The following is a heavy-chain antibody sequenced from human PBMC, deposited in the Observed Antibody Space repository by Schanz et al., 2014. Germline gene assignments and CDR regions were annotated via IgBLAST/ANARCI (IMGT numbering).Heavy chain of an antibody. D-gene: IGHD1-26*01. Sequence: EVLLLESGGRVERPGGSLRLSCAASGFTFSNYAMGWVRQTPGKGLEWVSTISGRSGTTNYADSVKGRFTISRDNPKNTLYLQMNSLRAEDTAVYYCARDMTSMGESGFYYYGMDVWGQGTTATVSS. CDR1: GFTFSNYA. V-gene: IGHV3-23*01. J-gene: IGHJ6*02. CDR3: ARDMTSMGESGFYYYGMDV. CDR2: ISGRSGTT.